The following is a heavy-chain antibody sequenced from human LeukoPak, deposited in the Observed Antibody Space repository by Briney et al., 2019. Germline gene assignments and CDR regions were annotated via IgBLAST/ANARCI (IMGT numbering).Heavy chain of an antibody. CDR1: GGSITAGNHH. CDR2: VYYSGSI. Sequence: SETLSLTCTVSGGSITAGNHHWGWIRPPPGKGLEWIGSVYYSGSIFSDTSHKSRVTISGDTSKNQFSPSLSSVTAADTAVYYCARLNPGYVTAPHDSWGQGMLVTVSS. D-gene: IGHD3-16*01. J-gene: IGHJ5*01. CDR3: ARLNPGYVTAPHDS. V-gene: IGHV4-39*01.